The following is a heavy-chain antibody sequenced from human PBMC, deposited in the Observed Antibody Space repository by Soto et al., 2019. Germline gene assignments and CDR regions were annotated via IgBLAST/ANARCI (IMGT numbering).Heavy chain of an antibody. D-gene: IGHD3-10*01. CDR1: GFTFSNAW. Sequence: AGCLRISCAASGFTFSNAWMNWVRQAPGKGLEWVGRIKSKTDGGTTDYAAPVKGRFTISRDDSKNTLYLQMNSLKTEDTAVYYCTTGSGFTQPYYYYGMDVWGQGTTVTVSS. CDR3: TTGSGFTQPYYYYGMDV. J-gene: IGHJ6*02. V-gene: IGHV3-15*07. CDR2: IKSKTDGGTT.